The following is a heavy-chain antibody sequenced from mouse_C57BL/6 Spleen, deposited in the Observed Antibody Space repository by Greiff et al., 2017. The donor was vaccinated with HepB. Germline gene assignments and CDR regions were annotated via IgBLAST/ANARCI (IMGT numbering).Heavy chain of an antibody. D-gene: IGHD1-1*01. CDR3: TRRQLPVVGDY. V-gene: IGHV1-15*01. CDR1: GYTFTDYE. J-gene: IGHJ2*01. Sequence: VQLQQSGAELVRPGASVTLSCKASGYTFTDYEMHWVKQTPVHGLEWIGAIDPETGGTAYNQKFKGKAILTADKSSSTAYMELRSLTSEDSAVYYCTRRQLPVVGDYWGQGTTLTVSS. CDR2: IDPETGGT.